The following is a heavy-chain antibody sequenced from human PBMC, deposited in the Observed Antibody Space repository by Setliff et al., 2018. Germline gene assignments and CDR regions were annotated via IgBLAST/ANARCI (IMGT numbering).Heavy chain of an antibody. CDR2: INTNTGNP. CDR3: ARDATRIQLWLRPYYYYMDV. CDR1: GYTFTSYA. V-gene: IGHV7-4-1*02. J-gene: IGHJ6*03. D-gene: IGHD5-18*01. Sequence: ASVKVSCKASGYTFTSYAMNWVRQAPGQGLEWMGWINTNTGNPTYAQGFTGRFVFSLDTSVSTAYLQISSLKAEDTAVYYCARDATRIQLWLRPYYYYMDVWGKGTTVTVSS.